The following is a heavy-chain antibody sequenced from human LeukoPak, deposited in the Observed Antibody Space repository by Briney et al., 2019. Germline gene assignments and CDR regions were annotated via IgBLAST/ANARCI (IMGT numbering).Heavy chain of an antibody. J-gene: IGHJ4*02. Sequence: GGSLRLSCAASGFTVSSYWMHWGRQDPGKGLVWGSRIYTDGSSTNYADSVKGRFTISRDNAKNTRSLQMSTLRAEDTAVYYCAASVVGATGLAYWGQGTLVTVSS. D-gene: IGHD1-26*01. V-gene: IGHV3-74*01. CDR1: GFTVSSYW. CDR2: IYTDGSST. CDR3: AASVVGATGLAY.